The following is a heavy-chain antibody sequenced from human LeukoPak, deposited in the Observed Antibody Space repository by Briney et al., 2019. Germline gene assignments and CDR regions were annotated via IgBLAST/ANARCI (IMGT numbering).Heavy chain of an antibody. D-gene: IGHD6-19*01. J-gene: IGHJ4*02. V-gene: IGHV1-18*01. CDR1: GYTFTSYG. CDR3: ARRTLVAGPDFDY. Sequence: ASVKVSCKASGYTFTSYGISWVRQAPGQGLEWMGWISAYNGNTNYAQKLQGRVTMTTDPSTSTAYVELRSLRSDDTAVYYCARRTLVAGPDFDYWGQGTLVTVS. CDR2: ISAYNGNT.